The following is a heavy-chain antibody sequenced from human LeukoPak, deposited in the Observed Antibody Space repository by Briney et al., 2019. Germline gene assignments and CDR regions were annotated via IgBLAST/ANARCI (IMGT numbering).Heavy chain of an antibody. V-gene: IGHV3-48*03. CDR1: GFTFSTYE. J-gene: IGHJ4*02. D-gene: IGHD5-24*01. CDR2: ISSSGSTT. CDR3: ASPQYYFDY. Sequence: GSQRLSCAASGFTFSTYEMNWVRQAPGKGLEWVSHISSSGSTTYYADSVKGRFTISRDNAKHSLYLQMNSLRAEDTAVYYCASPQYYFDYWGQGTLVTVSS.